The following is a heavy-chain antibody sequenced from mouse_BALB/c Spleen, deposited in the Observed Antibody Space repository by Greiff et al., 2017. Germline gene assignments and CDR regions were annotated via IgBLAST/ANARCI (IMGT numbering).Heavy chain of an antibody. J-gene: IGHJ1*01. Sequence: QVQLKESGPGLVAPSQSLSITCTVSGFSLTGYGVNWVRQPPGKGLEWLGMIWGDGSTDYNSALKSRLSISKDNSKSQVFLKMNSLQTDDTARYYCARDRGGNYWYFDVWGAGTTVTVSS. CDR2: IWGDGST. CDR3: ARDRGGNYWYFDV. CDR1: GFSLTGYG. V-gene: IGHV2-6-7*01. D-gene: IGHD2-1*01.